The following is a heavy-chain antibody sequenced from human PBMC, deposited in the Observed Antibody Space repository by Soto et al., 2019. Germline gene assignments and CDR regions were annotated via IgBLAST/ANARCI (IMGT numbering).Heavy chain of an antibody. J-gene: IGHJ3*02. CDR2: ISYDGSNK. CDR3: AKLKYSSSSDAFDI. D-gene: IGHD6-6*01. CDR1: GFTFSSYG. Sequence: QVQLVESGGGVVQPGRSLRLSCAASGFTFSSYGMHWVRQAPGKGLEWVAVISYDGSNKYYADSVKSRFTISRDNSKNTLYLQMNSLRAEDTAVYYCAKLKYSSSSDAFDIWGQGTMVTVSS. V-gene: IGHV3-30*18.